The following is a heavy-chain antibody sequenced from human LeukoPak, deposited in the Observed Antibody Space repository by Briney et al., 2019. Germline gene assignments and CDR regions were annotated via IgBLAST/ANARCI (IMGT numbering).Heavy chain of an antibody. CDR2: IYYSGST. Sequence: PSQTLSLTCTVSGGSIRTGGYYWSWIRQHPGKGLEWIGSIYYSGSTNYNPSLKSRVTISVDTSKNQFSLKLSSVTAADTAVYYCARVAALDDYGDNWFDPWGQGTLVTVSS. CDR1: GGSIRTGGYY. D-gene: IGHD4-17*01. V-gene: IGHV4-31*03. CDR3: ARVAALDDYGDNWFDP. J-gene: IGHJ5*02.